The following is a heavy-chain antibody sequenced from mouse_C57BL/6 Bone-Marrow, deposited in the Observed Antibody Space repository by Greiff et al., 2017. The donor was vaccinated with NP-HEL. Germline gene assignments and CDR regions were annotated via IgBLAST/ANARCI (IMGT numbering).Heavy chain of an antibody. J-gene: IGHJ2*01. CDR3: ARSGCYDYFDY. V-gene: IGHV1-76*01. Sequence: QVHVKQSGAELVRPGASVKLSCKASGYTFTDYYINWVKQRPGQGLEWIARIYPGSGNTYYNEKFKGKATLTAEKSSSTAYMQLSSLTSEDSAVYFCARSGCYDYFDYWGQGTTLTVSS. CDR2: IYPGSGNT. D-gene: IGHD2-3*01. CDR1: GYTFTDYY.